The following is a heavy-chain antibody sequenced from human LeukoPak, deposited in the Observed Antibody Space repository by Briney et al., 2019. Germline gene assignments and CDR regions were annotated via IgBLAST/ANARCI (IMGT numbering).Heavy chain of an antibody. CDR1: GFTFSSYS. Sequence: PGGSLRLSCAASGFTFSSYSMNWVRQAPGKGLEWVSYISSSTNTIYYADSVKGRFTISRDNSKNTLYLQMNSLRAEDTAVYYCARDMYNNGWSSFDYWGQGTLVTVSS. D-gene: IGHD6-19*01. CDR2: ISSSTNTI. J-gene: IGHJ4*02. V-gene: IGHV3-48*01. CDR3: ARDMYNNGWSSFDY.